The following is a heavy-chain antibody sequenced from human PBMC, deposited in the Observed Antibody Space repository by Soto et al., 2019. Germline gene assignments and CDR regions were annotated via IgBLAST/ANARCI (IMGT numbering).Heavy chain of an antibody. J-gene: IGHJ4*02. CDR3: ATSYGSGYRAFDY. Sequence: QVQLVQSGAELKKPGSSVKVSCKASGDTFSFYTINWVRQASGLGLEWMGRVNPILSMSNYAQKFQGRVTMTADKSTSTAYMELRSLRSEDTAFYYCATSYGSGYRAFDYWGQGALVTVCS. CDR1: GDTFSFYT. V-gene: IGHV1-69*02. D-gene: IGHD3-10*01. CDR2: VNPILSMS.